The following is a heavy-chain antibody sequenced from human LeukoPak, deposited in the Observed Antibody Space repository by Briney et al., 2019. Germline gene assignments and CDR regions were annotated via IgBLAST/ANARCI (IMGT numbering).Heavy chain of an antibody. D-gene: IGHD3-3*01. J-gene: IGHJ6*02. CDR2: VDYSGST. Sequence: SETLSLTCSVSGGSVSSGNYYWSWIRQPPGKGLEWIGHVDYSGSTTYNPSLKRRVTISLDTSKNQFSLKVMYLTAADTAVYYCARGGSFRITIFGVVPNYYGMDVWGQGTTVTVSS. CDR3: ARGGSFRITIFGVVPNYYGMDV. V-gene: IGHV4-61*01. CDR1: GGSVSSGNYY.